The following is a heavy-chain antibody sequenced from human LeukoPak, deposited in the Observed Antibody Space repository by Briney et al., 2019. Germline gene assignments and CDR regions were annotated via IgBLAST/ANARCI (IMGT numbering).Heavy chain of an antibody. D-gene: IGHD3-22*01. CDR2: IYYRGST. Sequence: SETLSLTCTVSGGSISRSSYYWGWIRQPPGKGLECIGSIYYRGSTYYNPSLKSRVTISVDTSKNQFSLKLSSVTAADTAVYYCARPYYYDSSGPYYFDYWGQGTVVTVSS. CDR3: ARPYYYDSSGPYYFDY. V-gene: IGHV4-39*01. CDR1: GGSISRSSYY. J-gene: IGHJ4*02.